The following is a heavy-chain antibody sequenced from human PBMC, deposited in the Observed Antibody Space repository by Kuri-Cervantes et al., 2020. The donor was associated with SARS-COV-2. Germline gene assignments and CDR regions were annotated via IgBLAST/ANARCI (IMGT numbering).Heavy chain of an antibody. CDR2: IIPIFGTA. Sequence: SVKVSCKASGGTFSSYAISWVRQAPGQGLEWMGGIIPIFGTANYAQKFQGRVTITADKSTSTAYMELSSLRSEDTAVYYCASSPESGPYYYYYGMDVWGQGTTVTVFS. V-gene: IGHV1-69*06. D-gene: IGHD6-25*01. J-gene: IGHJ6*02. CDR1: GGTFSSYA. CDR3: ASSPESGPYYYYYGMDV.